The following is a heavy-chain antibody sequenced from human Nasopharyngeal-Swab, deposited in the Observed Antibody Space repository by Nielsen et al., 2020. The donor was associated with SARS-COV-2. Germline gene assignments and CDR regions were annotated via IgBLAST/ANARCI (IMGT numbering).Heavy chain of an antibody. CDR1: GGSLSGSY. CDR3: ARQATDYYYSMDV. V-gene: IGHV4-34*01. J-gene: IGHJ6*02. Sequence: SETLSLTCGVNGGSLSGSYWSWIRQAPGKGLEWIGEINHRGRADYSPSLKRRVTISVDTSNNQISLKLTSVTAADTAVYFCARQATDYYYSMDVWGQGTTVTVSS. CDR2: INHRGRA.